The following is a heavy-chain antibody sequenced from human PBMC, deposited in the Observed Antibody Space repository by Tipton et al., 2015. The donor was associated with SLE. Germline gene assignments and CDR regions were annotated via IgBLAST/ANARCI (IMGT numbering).Heavy chain of an antibody. CDR1: GFNFDNYG. D-gene: IGHD6-6*01. CDR2: ISGSGVDP. CDR3: AKEGNIAARPNYFDY. Sequence: GSLRLSCAASGFNFDNYGMSWVRQAPGKGLEWVSAISGSGVDPYYADSVKGRFTISRDNSKNTLYLQMNSLRAEDTAVYYCAKEGNIAARPNYFDYWGQGTLVTVSS. J-gene: IGHJ4*02. V-gene: IGHV3-23*01.